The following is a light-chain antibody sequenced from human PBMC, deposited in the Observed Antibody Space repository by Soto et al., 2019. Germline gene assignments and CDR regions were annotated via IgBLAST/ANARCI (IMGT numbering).Light chain of an antibody. CDR2: DVS. V-gene: IGLV2-14*01. Sequence: QSVLTQPASVSGSPGQSITLSCTGTSSDVGGYNYVSWYQQHPGKAPRLMIYDVSDRPSGVSNRFSGSKSGNTASLTISGLQTEDEADYYCSSYKSGSTPDVFGTGTKLTVL. J-gene: IGLJ1*01. CDR1: SSDVGGYNY. CDR3: SSYKSGSTPDV.